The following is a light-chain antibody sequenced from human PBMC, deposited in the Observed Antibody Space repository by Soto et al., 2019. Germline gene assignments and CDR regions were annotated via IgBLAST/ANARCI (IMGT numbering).Light chain of an antibody. CDR3: QQYNKWPRA. CDR1: QSFSSN. J-gene: IGKJ1*01. Sequence: EIVLTQSPATLSLSPGERATLSCRAIQSFSSNLAWYQQKPGQAPRLLISGASTRATGIPARFSGSGSGTEFTLTISSLQSEDFAIYYCQQYNKWPRAFGQGTKVDIK. V-gene: IGKV3-15*01. CDR2: GAS.